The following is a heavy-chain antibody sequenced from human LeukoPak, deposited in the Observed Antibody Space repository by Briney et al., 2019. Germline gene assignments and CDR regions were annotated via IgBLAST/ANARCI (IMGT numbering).Heavy chain of an antibody. J-gene: IGHJ1*01. CDR1: GYTFTSYG. Sequence: ASVKVSCKASGYTFTSYGISWVRQAPGQGLEWMGWVSAYNGNTNYAQKFQGRVTITADKSTSTAYMELSSLRSEDTAVYYCARDTAVVSDGYFQHWGQGTLVTVSS. V-gene: IGHV1-18*01. CDR3: ARDTAVVSDGYFQH. D-gene: IGHD5-18*01. CDR2: VSAYNGNT.